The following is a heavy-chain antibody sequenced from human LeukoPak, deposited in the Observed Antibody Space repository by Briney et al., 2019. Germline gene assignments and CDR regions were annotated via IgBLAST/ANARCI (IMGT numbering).Heavy chain of an antibody. CDR1: GFTFSTYS. V-gene: IGHV3-23*01. CDR2: VYPSGDST. Sequence: GGSLRLPCAASGFTFSTYSMTWVRQGPGKGLEWVSSVYPSGDSTFYADSVKGRFTISRDNSKNTLYLQMSSLRTEDTAIYYCAKDVVPDSGWDLDYWGQGTLVTVSS. CDR3: AKDVVPDSGWDLDY. D-gene: IGHD6-19*01. J-gene: IGHJ4*02.